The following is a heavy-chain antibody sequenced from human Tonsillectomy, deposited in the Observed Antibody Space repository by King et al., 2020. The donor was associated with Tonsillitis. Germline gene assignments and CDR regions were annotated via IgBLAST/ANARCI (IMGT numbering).Heavy chain of an antibody. CDR2: ISSSSSTI. Sequence: VQLVESGGGLVQPGGSLRLSCAASGFTFSSYSMNWVRQAPGKGLEWVSYISSSSSTIYYADSVKGRFTISRDNAKNSLYLQMNSLRADETAVYYCASLKYFQHWGQGTLVTVSS. CDR3: ASLKYFQH. V-gene: IGHV3-48*01. CDR1: GFTFSSYS. J-gene: IGHJ1*01.